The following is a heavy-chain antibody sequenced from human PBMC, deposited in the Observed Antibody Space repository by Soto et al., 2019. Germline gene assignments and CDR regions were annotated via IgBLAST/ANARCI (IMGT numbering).Heavy chain of an antibody. CDR1: GLTFRTYA. V-gene: IGHV3-23*01. J-gene: IGHJ4*02. D-gene: IGHD2-2*01. CDR3: AKKIRGYCITTSCSYDY. CDR2: VSGSVGST. Sequence: GGSLRLSCVASGLTFRTYAMSWVRQAPGKGLEWVSAVSGSVGSTYYADSVKGRFTISRENSKNTVYLQMDSLRAEDTAIYYCAKKIRGYCITTSCSYDYWGQGTLVTVSS.